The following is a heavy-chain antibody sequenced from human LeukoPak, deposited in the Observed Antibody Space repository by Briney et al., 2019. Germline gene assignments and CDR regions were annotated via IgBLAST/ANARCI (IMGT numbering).Heavy chain of an antibody. V-gene: IGHV3-7*03. D-gene: IGHD6-13*01. CDR3: ARSTAAGTLRAFDI. J-gene: IGHJ3*02. CDR1: GFTFCSYW. CDR2: IKQDGSEK. Sequence: GGALRLSCAASGFTFCSYWVSWVRPAPGEGVGWGANIKQDGSEKYYVDSVKGRFTISRDNAKNSLYLQMNSLRAEDTAVYYCARSTAAGTLRAFDIWGQGTMVTVSS.